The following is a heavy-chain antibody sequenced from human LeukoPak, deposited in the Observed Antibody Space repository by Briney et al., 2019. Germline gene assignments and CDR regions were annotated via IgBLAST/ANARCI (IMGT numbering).Heavy chain of an antibody. CDR1: GYTFTSYY. CDR3: ARLSETQERGPRRWFDP. D-gene: IGHD1-1*01. Sequence: ASVKVSCKASGYTFTSYYMHWVRHPPAQGLEWVGIINPSGGSTSYEQEFQGRVTMTRDMSTSTVYMELSSLRSEDTAVYYCARLSETQERGPRRWFDPWGQGTLVTVSS. V-gene: IGHV1-46*01. J-gene: IGHJ5*02. CDR2: INPSGGST.